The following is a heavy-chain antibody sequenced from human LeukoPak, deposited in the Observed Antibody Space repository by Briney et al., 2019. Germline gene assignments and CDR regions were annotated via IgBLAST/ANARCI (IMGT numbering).Heavy chain of an antibody. J-gene: IGHJ4*02. D-gene: IGHD3-10*01. Sequence: SQTLSLTCAVSGGSISSGGYSWSWIRQPPGKGLEWIGYIYHSGSTYYNPSLKSRVTISVDRSKNQFSLKLSSVTAADTAVYYCARLYEEGYYFDYWGQGTLVTVSS. CDR3: ARLYEEGYYFDY. V-gene: IGHV4-30-2*02. CDR1: GGSISSGGYS. CDR2: IYHSGST.